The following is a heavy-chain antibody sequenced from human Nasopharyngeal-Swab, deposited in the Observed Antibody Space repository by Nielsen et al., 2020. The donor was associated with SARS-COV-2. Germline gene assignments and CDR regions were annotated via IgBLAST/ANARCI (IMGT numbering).Heavy chain of an antibody. V-gene: IGHV4-39*07. Sequence: SETLSLTCTVSGRSISSSSYYWGWIRQPPGKGLEWIGSIYYSGSTYYNPSLKSRVTISVDTSKNQFSLKLSSVTAADTAVYYCARDFEGYSYGSDDYWGQGTLVTVSS. CDR1: GRSISSSSYY. J-gene: IGHJ4*02. D-gene: IGHD5-18*01. CDR2: IYYSGST. CDR3: ARDFEGYSYGSDDY.